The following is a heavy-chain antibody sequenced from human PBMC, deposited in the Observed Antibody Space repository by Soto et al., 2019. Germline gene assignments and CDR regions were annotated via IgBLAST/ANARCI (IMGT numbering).Heavy chain of an antibody. V-gene: IGHV3-7*01. CDR1: GFTFSSYW. Sequence: RRLSCGASGFTFSSYWMNWVRQAPGKGLEWVANIKQDGSETSYVDSVRGRFTISRDNAKNSLYLQMDSLRAEDTAVYYCARVDDSAWYTRDYWGQGTKVTVSS. J-gene: IGHJ4*02. CDR2: IKQDGSET. D-gene: IGHD6-19*01. CDR3: ARVDDSAWYTRDY.